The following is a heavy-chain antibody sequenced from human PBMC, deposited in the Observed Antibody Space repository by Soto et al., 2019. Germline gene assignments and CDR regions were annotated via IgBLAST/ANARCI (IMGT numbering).Heavy chain of an antibody. J-gene: IGHJ3*02. D-gene: IGHD2-2*01. CDR1: GYTFTSYG. Sequence: ASVKVSCKASGYTFTSYGISCVRQAPGQGLEWMGWISAYNGNTNYAQKLQGRVTMTTDTSTSTAYMELRSLRSDDTAVYYCARDGGYCSSTSCYGPHDAFDIWGQGTMVTVSS. CDR2: ISAYNGNT. V-gene: IGHV1-18*01. CDR3: ARDGGYCSSTSCYGPHDAFDI.